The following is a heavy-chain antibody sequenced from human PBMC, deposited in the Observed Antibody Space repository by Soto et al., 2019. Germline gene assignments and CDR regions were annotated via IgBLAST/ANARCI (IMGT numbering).Heavy chain of an antibody. CDR1: GYTFTRYT. J-gene: IGHJ4*02. CDR3: ASPKLRFLEWSHFDY. CDR2: ISGDKGKT. D-gene: IGHD3-3*01. V-gene: IGHV1-18*04. Sequence: ASVKVSCKASGYTFTRYTLIWVRQAPGQGLEWMGWISGDKGKTNYAQNFQGRVTMTTDTSTRTAYMELRSLRSDDTAVYYCASPKLRFLEWSHFDYWGQGTLVTVSS.